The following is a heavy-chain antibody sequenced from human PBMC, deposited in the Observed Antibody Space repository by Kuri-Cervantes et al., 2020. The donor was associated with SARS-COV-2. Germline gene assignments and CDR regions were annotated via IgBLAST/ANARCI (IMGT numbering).Heavy chain of an antibody. Sequence: ASVKVSCRASGYTFIRYGISWVRQAPGKGLEWMGGFDPEDGETIYAQKFQGRVTVTEDTSTDTAYMELNSLRAEDTAVYYCAKDGSNWEYFDYWGQGTLVTVSS. CDR1: GYTFIRYG. CDR3: AKDGSNWEYFDY. J-gene: IGHJ4*02. V-gene: IGHV1-24*01. CDR2: FDPEDGET. D-gene: IGHD1-1*01.